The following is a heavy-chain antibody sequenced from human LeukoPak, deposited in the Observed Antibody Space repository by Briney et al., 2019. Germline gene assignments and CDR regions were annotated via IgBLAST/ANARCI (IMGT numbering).Heavy chain of an antibody. CDR1: GGSISGGSISGYH. D-gene: IGHD3-10*01. Sequence: SETLSLTCSVSGGSISGGSISGYHWSWIRQPPGKGLELIAYMHYSGTTHYNPSLKSRVSISVDTSRKQISLELTSVTAADTAVYYCAAGPVGHISRAFEFWGQGNVVTVSS. CDR2: MHYSGTT. CDR3: AAGPVGHISRAFEF. V-gene: IGHV4-61*08. J-gene: IGHJ4*02.